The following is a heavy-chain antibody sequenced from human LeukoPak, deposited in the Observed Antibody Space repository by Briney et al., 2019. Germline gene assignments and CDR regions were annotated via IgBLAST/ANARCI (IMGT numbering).Heavy chain of an antibody. Sequence: SETLSLTCTVSGDSISNYYWRWMRQSAGKGLEWIGRIPLSGNTDYNPSLKSRVSMSLDTAKNQFSLSLTSVTAADTAVYYCARGPLMSAGGGVDPWGQGTLVIVTS. V-gene: IGHV4-4*07. CDR1: GDSISNYY. CDR3: ARGPLMSAGGGVDP. J-gene: IGHJ5*02. CDR2: IPLSGNT. D-gene: IGHD2-21*01.